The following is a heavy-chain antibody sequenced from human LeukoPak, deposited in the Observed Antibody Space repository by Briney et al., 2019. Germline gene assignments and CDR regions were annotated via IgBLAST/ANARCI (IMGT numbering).Heavy chain of an antibody. CDR3: AGGQIAVAGLD. D-gene: IGHD6-19*01. Sequence: ASVKVSCKASGYTFTAYYLSWVRQAPGQGLEWMGRLNPNSGDSNYAQKFQGRVTMTRDTSISTAYMELSRLRSDDTAVYYCAGGQIAVAGLDWGQGTLVTVSS. J-gene: IGHJ4*02. V-gene: IGHV1-2*06. CDR1: GYTFTAYY. CDR2: LNPNSGDS.